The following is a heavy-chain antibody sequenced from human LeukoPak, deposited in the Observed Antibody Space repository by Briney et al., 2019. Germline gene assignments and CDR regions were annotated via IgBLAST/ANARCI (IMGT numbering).Heavy chain of an antibody. CDR3: AKHYGSGTYYNYFTY. J-gene: IGHJ4*02. V-gene: IGHV3-66*04. CDR2: ST. D-gene: IGHD3-10*01. Sequence: STYYADSVKGRFTISRDNSENTLFLQMSSLRAEDTATYYCAKHYGSGTYYNYFTYCGQGTLVSVSS.